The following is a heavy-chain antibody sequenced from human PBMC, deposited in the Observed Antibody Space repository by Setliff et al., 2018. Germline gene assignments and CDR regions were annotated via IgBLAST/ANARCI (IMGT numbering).Heavy chain of an antibody. CDR2: IIPIFGTA. J-gene: IGHJ4*02. CDR3: AIPSSGNFYFDY. CDR1: GGTFSSYA. D-gene: IGHD1-26*01. Sequence: SVKVSCKASGGTFSSYAITWVRQAPGQGLEWMGGIIPIFGTAKYAQKFQGRVTITADQSTRTAYMELSSLRSEDTAVYYCAIPSSGNFYFDYWGQGTRVTVS. V-gene: IGHV1-69*13.